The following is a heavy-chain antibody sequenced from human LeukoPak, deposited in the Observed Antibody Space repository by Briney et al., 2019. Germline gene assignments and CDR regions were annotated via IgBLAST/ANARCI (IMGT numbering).Heavy chain of an antibody. Sequence: TGGSLRLSCAASGFTFSSYAMSWVRQAPGKGLEWVSVISGSGGSTYYADSVKGRFTISRDNSKNTLYLQMNSLRAEDTAVYYCANSPRLRYYFDYWGQGTLVTVSS. J-gene: IGHJ4*02. CDR2: ISGSGGST. V-gene: IGHV3-23*01. D-gene: IGHD4-17*01. CDR3: ANSPRLRYYFDY. CDR1: GFTFSSYA.